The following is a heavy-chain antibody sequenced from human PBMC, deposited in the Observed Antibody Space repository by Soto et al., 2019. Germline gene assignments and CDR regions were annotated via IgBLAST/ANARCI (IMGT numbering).Heavy chain of an antibody. Sequence: ASVKVSCKASGYTLTGYYVHWVREAPGQGLEWMGWINPETGGTSYAQKFQGRVTLSRDTSINTDYLEVSRLRFDDAAVYFCARESYKVISDGMDVWGQGTTVTVSS. J-gene: IGHJ6*02. CDR1: GYTLTGYY. CDR3: ARESYKVISDGMDV. V-gene: IGHV1-2*02. CDR2: INPETGGT. D-gene: IGHD2-21*01.